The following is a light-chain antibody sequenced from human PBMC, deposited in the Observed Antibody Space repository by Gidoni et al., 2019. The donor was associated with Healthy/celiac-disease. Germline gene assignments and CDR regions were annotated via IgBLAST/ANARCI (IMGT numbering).Light chain of an antibody. CDR2: AAS. Sequence: IQMTQSPSSLSASVGDRVTITCRASQSISSYLNCYQQNPGKAPKHLIYAASSLQSGVPARFRGSGSGTDFTLTISSLQPEDFATYYCQQSYSTLITFGQGTRLEIK. CDR3: QQSYSTLIT. CDR1: QSISSY. J-gene: IGKJ5*01. V-gene: IGKV1-39*01.